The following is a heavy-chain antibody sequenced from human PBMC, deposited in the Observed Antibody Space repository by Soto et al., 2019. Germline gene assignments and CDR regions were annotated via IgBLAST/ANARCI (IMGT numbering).Heavy chain of an antibody. CDR3: ARVPDY. Sequence: QLQLQESGSGLVKPSQTLSLTCAVSGGSISSGGYSWSWIRQPPGKGLEWIGYMYHSGSTYYNPSLKSRVTNSIDRSKNQFSLKLSTVTAADTAGYYCARVPDYWGQGILVTVSS. J-gene: IGHJ4*02. V-gene: IGHV4-30-2*01. D-gene: IGHD2-2*01. CDR1: GGSISSGGYS. CDR2: MYHSGST.